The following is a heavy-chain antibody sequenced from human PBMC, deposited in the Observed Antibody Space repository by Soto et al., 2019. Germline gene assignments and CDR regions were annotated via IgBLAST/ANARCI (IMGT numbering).Heavy chain of an antibody. V-gene: IGHV4-34*01. D-gene: IGHD3-3*01. CDR1: GGSFSGYY. J-gene: IGHJ4*02. Sequence: QVQLQQWGAGLLKPSETLSLTCAVYGGSFSGYYWSWIRQPPGKGLEWIGEINHSGSTDYNPSLKSRVTISVDTSKNQFSLKLSSVTAADTAVYYCAREGVIGYRSYYDFWSSQSPFDYWGQGTLVTVSS. CDR3: AREGVIGYRSYYDFWSSQSPFDY. CDR2: INHSGST.